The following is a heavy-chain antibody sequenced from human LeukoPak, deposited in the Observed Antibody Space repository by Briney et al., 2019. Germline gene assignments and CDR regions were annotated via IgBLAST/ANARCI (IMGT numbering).Heavy chain of an antibody. CDR3: AKEYDSGGYGANFDY. V-gene: IGHV3-30*18. CDR2: VSSDGGTK. D-gene: IGHD3-10*01. Sequence: GGSLGLSCAASGFTFSSYAMSWVRQAPGKGLEWVAVVSSDGGTKYYADSVKGRFTISRDNSRNTMYLQMNSLRAEDTAVYYCAKEYDSGGYGANFDYWGQGTLVTVSS. CDR1: GFTFSSYA. J-gene: IGHJ4*02.